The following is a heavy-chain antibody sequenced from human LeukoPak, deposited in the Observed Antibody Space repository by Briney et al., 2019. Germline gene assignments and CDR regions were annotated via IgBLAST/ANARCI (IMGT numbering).Heavy chain of an antibody. Sequence: GGSLRLSCAASGFTFSSYSMNWVRQAQGKGLEWVSSISSSGSYIYYADSVKGRFATSRDNAKNSLHLQMNSLRAEDTAVYYCARGSGVLVWSSLDYWGQGTLVTVSS. J-gene: IGHJ4*02. V-gene: IGHV3-21*01. CDR2: ISSSGSYI. D-gene: IGHD3-10*01. CDR3: ARGSGVLVWSSLDY. CDR1: GFTFSSYS.